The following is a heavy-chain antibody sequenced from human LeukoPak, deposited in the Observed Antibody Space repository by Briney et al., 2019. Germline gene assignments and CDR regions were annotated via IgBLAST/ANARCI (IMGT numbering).Heavy chain of an antibody. Sequence: SETLSLTCTVSGGSITSNSYYWGWIRQPPGKGLEWIGSITYSGSTYYNPSLKRRVTISIDTSKNQFSLKLSSVTAADTAVYYCATSGYRSGPPGNWGQGTLVTVSS. V-gene: IGHV4-39*07. CDR1: GGSITSNSYY. J-gene: IGHJ4*02. D-gene: IGHD6-19*01. CDR2: ITYSGST. CDR3: ATSGYRSGPPGN.